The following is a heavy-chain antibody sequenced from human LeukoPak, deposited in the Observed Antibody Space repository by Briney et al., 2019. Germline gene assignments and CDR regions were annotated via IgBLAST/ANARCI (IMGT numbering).Heavy chain of an antibody. CDR2: ISSSSSYI. J-gene: IGHJ4*02. CDR3: AKEGFRSSGWYGY. V-gene: IGHV3-21*04. CDR1: GFTFSSYS. D-gene: IGHD6-19*01. Sequence: PGGSLRLSCAASGFTFSSYSMNWVRQAPGKGLEWVSSISSSSSYIYYADSVKGRFTISRDNAKNTLYLQMNSLRAEDTAVYYCAKEGFRSSGWYGYWGQGTLVTVSS.